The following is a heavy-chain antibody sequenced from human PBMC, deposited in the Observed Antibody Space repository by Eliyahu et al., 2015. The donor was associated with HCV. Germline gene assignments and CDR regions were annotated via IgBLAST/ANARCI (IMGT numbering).Heavy chain of an antibody. J-gene: IGHJ2*01. Sequence: QVRLEQSGPEVKKPGASVTVACKVSGXTLXEVPIXWVRQTPGKGLEFLGVFDTAEQKTQVTPRFQGRLFVTEDSSSDTSFMQLTGLTSEDSGIYFCATTSADYTDVGWFFDIWGRGAVLTVSA. CDR3: ATTSADYTDVGWFFDI. V-gene: IGHV1-24*01. CDR2: FDTAEQKT. D-gene: IGHD4-11*01. CDR1: GXTLXEVP.